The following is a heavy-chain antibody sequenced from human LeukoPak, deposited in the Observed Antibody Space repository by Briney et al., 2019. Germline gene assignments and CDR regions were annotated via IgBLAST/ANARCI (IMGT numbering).Heavy chain of an antibody. Sequence: QPGGSLRLSCAASGFTFSSYNMYWVRQAPGKGLEWVAIIWYDGSNKNYADSVKGRFTISRDNSKKTVYIQMNRLRAEDTAVYYCAGCGYPEGLDRWGQGTLVTVSS. CDR3: AGCGYPEGLDR. V-gene: IGHV3-33*08. CDR2: IWYDGSNK. J-gene: IGHJ4*02. CDR1: GFTFSSYN. D-gene: IGHD3-22*01.